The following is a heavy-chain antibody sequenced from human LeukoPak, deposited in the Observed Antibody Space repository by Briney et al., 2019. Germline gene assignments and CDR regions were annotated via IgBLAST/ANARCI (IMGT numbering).Heavy chain of an antibody. CDR2: ISSSGSTI. J-gene: IGHJ4*02. CDR3: ARAVYYYHSSGYYYFHY. Sequence: GGSLRLSCAVSGFTFSRYDTNWVRQAPGKGLEWVSYISSSGSTIYYADSVKGRFTISRDNDKNSLYLQMNSLRAEDTAVYYCARAVYYYHSSGYYYFHYWGQGTLVTVSS. V-gene: IGHV3-48*03. D-gene: IGHD3-22*01. CDR1: GFTFSRYD.